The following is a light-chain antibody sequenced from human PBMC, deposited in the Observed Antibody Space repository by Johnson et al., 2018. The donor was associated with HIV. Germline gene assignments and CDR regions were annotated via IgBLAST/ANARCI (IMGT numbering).Light chain of an antibody. Sequence: QSVLTQPPSVSAAPGQRVTISCSGASSTFGNSYISWYQLLPGSPPKLLVFKNNEQPSGIPDRFSGSNSGTSATLDITGLQTGDEADYYCATWDTSLSTGGVFGTGTKVTVL. CDR2: KNN. CDR3: ATWDTSLSTGGV. V-gene: IGLV1-51*02. CDR1: SSTFGNSY. J-gene: IGLJ1*01.